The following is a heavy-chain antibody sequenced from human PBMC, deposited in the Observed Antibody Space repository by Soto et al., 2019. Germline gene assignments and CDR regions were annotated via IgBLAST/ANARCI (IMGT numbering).Heavy chain of an antibody. D-gene: IGHD1-26*01. J-gene: IGHJ4*02. V-gene: IGHV4-39*01. Sequence: ETLALTCPVSGVSISSSSYYWGWIRQPPGKGLEWIGSIYYSGSTYYNPSLKSRVTISVDTSKNQFSLKLSSVNAADKAVYYCAYGYSGNDYWGQGTLVTVYS. CDR3: AYGYSGNDY. CDR2: IYYSGST. CDR1: GVSISSSSYY.